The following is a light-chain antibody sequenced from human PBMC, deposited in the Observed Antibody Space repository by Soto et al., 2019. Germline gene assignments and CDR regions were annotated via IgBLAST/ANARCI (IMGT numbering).Light chain of an antibody. V-gene: IGKV1-12*01. CDR1: QGISSW. CDR2: TAS. Sequence: DIPMTQSPSFVSASVGDRVTITCRASQGISSWLARYQHKPGRAPKLLIHTASSLESGVPSRFSGSGSRTDFTLTISSLQPEDFATYYCQQTTSFPLPFGGATKVEIK. CDR3: QQTTSFPLP. J-gene: IGKJ4*01.